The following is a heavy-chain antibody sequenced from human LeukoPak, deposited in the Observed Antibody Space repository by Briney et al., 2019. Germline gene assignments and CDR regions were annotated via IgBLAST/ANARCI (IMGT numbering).Heavy chain of an antibody. Sequence: ASVKVSCKASGYTFTGYYMHWVRQAPGQGLKWLGWINPNSGGTNYAQKFQGRVTMTRDTSISTAYMELSRLRSDDTAVYYCTLNYMGDWLQVGAKPPRSFDYWGQGTLVTVSS. CDR1: GYTFTGYY. CDR3: TLNYMGDWLQVGAKPPRSFDY. CDR2: INPNSGGT. V-gene: IGHV1-2*02. D-gene: IGHD1-26*01. J-gene: IGHJ4*02.